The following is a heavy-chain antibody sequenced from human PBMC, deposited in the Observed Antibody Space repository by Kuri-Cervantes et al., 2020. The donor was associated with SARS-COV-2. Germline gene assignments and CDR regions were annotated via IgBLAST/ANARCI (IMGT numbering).Heavy chain of an antibody. J-gene: IGHJ4*02. CDR2: ISAYNGNT. Sequence: GGSLRLFCKASGYTFTSYYMHWVRQAPGQGLEWMGWISAYNGNTNYAQKLQGRVTMTTDTSTSTAYMELRSLRSDDTAVYYCARDSLAVAGTLVDWGQGTLVTVSS. CDR3: ARDSLAVAGTLVD. CDR1: GYTFTSYY. V-gene: IGHV1-18*04. D-gene: IGHD6-19*01.